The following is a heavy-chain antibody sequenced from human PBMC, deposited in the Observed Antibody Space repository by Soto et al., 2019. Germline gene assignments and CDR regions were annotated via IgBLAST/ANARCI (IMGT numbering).Heavy chain of an antibody. V-gene: IGHV3-23*04. J-gene: IGHJ2*01. CDR1: GFTFSCCA. CDR2: IHGDGDYI. CDR3: VKNRGAGSLSNWNFAS. Sequence: EVQLVESGGGLVQPGGSLRLSCAASGFTFSCCAMSWVRQAPGKGLDYVSTIHGDGDYIHYSDSVKGRFTISRHNSRNTWFLQMNSQRADDTAVYYVVKNRGAGSLSNWNFASRRRGSLITVSS. D-gene: IGHD1-26*01.